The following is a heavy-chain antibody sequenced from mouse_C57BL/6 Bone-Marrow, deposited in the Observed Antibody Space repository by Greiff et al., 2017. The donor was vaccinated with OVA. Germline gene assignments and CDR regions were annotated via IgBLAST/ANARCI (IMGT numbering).Heavy chain of an antibody. CDR3: ARITTVVATPYAMDY. CDR2: IWSGGST. Sequence: VQVVESGPGLVQPSQSLSITCTVSGFSLTSYGVHWVRQSPGKGLEWLGVIWSGGSTDYNAAFISRLSISKDNSKSQVFFKMNSLQADDTAIYYCARITTVVATPYAMDYWGQGTSVTVSS. CDR1: GFSLTSYG. J-gene: IGHJ4*01. D-gene: IGHD1-1*01. V-gene: IGHV2-2*01.